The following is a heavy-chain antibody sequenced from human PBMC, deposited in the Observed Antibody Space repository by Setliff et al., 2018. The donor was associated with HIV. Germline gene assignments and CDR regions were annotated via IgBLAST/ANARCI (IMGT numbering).Heavy chain of an antibody. CDR3: ARTGRSSTWWGLHYYYYMDV. CDR1: GGSISSHY. J-gene: IGHJ6*03. Sequence: PSETLSLTCTVSGGSISSHYWSWIRQPAGRGLEWIGRIYIGGDTIYNPSLRSRVTISVDTSKNQLSLKVNSVTAADTAVYFCARTGRSSTWWGLHYYYYMDVWGKGTTVTVSS. CDR2: IYIGGDT. V-gene: IGHV4-4*07. D-gene: IGHD2-21*02.